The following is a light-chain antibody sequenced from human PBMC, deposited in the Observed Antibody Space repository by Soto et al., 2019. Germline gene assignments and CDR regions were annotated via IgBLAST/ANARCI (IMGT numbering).Light chain of an antibody. J-gene: IGKJ1*01. V-gene: IGKV1-39*01. CDR3: QKYNSAPRT. CDR2: AAS. Sequence: DIQMTQSPSSLSASVGDRVTITCRASQSISRFLNWYQQKPGKAPKLLIYAASSLQSGVPSRFSGSGSGTDFTLTISSLQPEDVATYYCQKYNSAPRTFGQGTKVDIK. CDR1: QSISRF.